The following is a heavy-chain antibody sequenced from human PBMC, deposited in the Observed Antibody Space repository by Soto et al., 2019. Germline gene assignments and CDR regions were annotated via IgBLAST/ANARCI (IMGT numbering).Heavy chain of an antibody. CDR3: ARLGGYCSSSVDY. D-gene: IGHD6-6*01. V-gene: IGHV3-30-3*01. Sequence: QVQLVESGGGVVQPGRSLRLSCAASGFTFSSYAMHWVRQAPGKGLEWVAVISYDGSNKYYADSVKGRFTISRDNSKNTLYLQMNSLRAEDTAVYYCARLGGYCSSSVDYWGQGTLVTVSS. CDR1: GFTFSSYA. J-gene: IGHJ4*02. CDR2: ISYDGSNK.